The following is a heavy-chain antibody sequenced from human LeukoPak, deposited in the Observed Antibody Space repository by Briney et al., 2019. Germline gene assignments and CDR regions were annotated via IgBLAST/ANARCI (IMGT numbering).Heavy chain of an antibody. CDR3: ARDSSEFRSLIPH. V-gene: IGHV1-69*13. CDR1: GGTFSNYA. J-gene: IGHJ1*01. D-gene: IGHD2-21*01. CDR2: IIPLFGTA. Sequence: ASVKVSFKASGGTFSNYAISWVRQAPGQGLGWMGGIIPLFGTANYAQKFQGRVTITADESTSTAYMELSSLRSEDTAVYYCARDSSEFRSLIPHWGQGTQVTVSS.